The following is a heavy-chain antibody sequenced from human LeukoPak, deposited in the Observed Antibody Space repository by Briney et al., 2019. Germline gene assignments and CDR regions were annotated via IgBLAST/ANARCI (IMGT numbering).Heavy chain of an antibody. D-gene: IGHD6-13*01. CDR1: GDSVSSNSAA. CDR3: ARGSYTSTWF. J-gene: IGHJ4*02. Sequence: SQTLSLTCAISGDSVSSNSAAWSWIRQSPSRGLEWPGRTYYRSKWYTEYAVSVKSRITINPDTSKNQFSLQLNSVTPEDTAVYYCARGSYTSTWFWGQGTLVTVSS. CDR2: TYYRSKWYT. V-gene: IGHV6-1*01.